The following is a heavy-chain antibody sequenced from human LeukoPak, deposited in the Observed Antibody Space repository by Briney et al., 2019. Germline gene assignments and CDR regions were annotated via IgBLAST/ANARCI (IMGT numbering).Heavy chain of an antibody. Sequence: PGGSLRLSCAAFGFTFSSYGMHWVRQAPGKGLEWVAFIRCDGSNKYYADSVKGRFTISRDNSKNTLYLQMNSLRAEDTAVYYCAKETPTTVTSPFQHWGQGTLVTVSS. D-gene: IGHD4-17*01. J-gene: IGHJ1*01. V-gene: IGHV3-30*02. CDR2: IRCDGSNK. CDR3: AKETPTTVTSPFQH. CDR1: GFTFSSYG.